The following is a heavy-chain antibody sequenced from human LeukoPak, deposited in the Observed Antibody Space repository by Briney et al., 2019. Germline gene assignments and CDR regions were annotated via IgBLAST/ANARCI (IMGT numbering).Heavy chain of an antibody. CDR3: ARDLGYCSSTSCYSGMLGY. CDR1: GYTFTGYY. D-gene: IGHD2-2*01. V-gene: IGHV1-2*02. CDR2: INPNSGGT. J-gene: IGHJ4*02. Sequence: ASVKVSCKAAGYTFTGYYMHWVRQAPGQGLEWMGWINPNSGGTNYAQKFQGRVTMTRDTSISTAYMELSRLRSDDTAVYYCARDLGYCSSTSCYSGMLGYWGQGTLVTVSS.